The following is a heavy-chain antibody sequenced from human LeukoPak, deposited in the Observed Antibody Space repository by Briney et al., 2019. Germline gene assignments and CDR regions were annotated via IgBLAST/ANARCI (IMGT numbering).Heavy chain of an antibody. V-gene: IGHV4-30-2*01. J-gene: IGHJ4*02. CDR2: IYHSGST. CDR1: GGSISSGGYS. D-gene: IGHD3-22*01. CDR3: ASGYDSSGYIPLAY. Sequence: SQTLSLTCAVSGGSISSGGYSWSWIRQPPGKGLEWIGYIYHSGSTYYNPSLKSRVTISVDRSKNQFPLKLSSATAADTAVYYCASGYDSSGYIPLAYWGQGTLVTVSS.